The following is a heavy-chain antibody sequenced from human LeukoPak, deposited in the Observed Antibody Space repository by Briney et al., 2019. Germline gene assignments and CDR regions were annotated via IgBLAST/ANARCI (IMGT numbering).Heavy chain of an antibody. D-gene: IGHD2-15*01. CDR3: ASPRDTAVVVAATAGYFDL. Sequence: SETLSLTCAVYGGSFSGYYWSWIRQPPGKGLEWIGEINHSGSTNYNPSLKSRVTISVDTSKNQFYLKVNSVTAADTAVYHCASPRDTAVVVAATAGYFDLWGRGTQVTVSS. V-gene: IGHV4-34*01. CDR2: INHSGST. CDR1: GGSFSGYY. J-gene: IGHJ2*01.